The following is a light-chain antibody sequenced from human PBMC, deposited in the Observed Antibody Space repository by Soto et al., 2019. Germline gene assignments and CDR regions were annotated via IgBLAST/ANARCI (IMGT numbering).Light chain of an antibody. CDR1: QSISTW. CDR3: QQYETYYT. J-gene: IGKJ2*01. Sequence: DIQMTQSPSTLSASVGDRVTITCRASQSISTWLAWYQQKPGKAPNLLIYKASNLESGVPSRFSGRGSGTEFTLTISGLQRDYFATYYCQQYETYYTFGQGTKLEIK. CDR2: KAS. V-gene: IGKV1-5*03.